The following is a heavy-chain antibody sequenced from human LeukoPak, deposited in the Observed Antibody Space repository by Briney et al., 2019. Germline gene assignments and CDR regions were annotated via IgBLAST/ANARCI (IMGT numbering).Heavy chain of an antibody. CDR3: ARENLYPHRLRY. J-gene: IGHJ4*02. Sequence: ASVKVSCEASGYTFTGYYMHWVRQAPGQGLEWMGRINPNSGGTNYAQKFQGRVTMTRDTSISTAYMELSRLRSDDTAVYYCARENLYPHRLRYWGQGTLVTVSS. CDR2: INPNSGGT. D-gene: IGHD2-2*02. V-gene: IGHV1-2*06. CDR1: GYTFTGYY.